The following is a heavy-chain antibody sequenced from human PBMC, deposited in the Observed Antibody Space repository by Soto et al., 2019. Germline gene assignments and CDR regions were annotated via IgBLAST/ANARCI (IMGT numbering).Heavy chain of an antibody. CDR3: ARGRGFCSGGSCRTPNVGGYYYGMDV. V-gene: IGHV1-69*13. D-gene: IGHD2-15*01. J-gene: IGHJ6*02. Sequence: SVKVSCKASGGTFSSYAISWVRQAPGQGIERMGGIIPFFVTANYAQNFQGRFMITADESTSTAYMELSSLRSEDTAVFFCARGRGFCSGGSCRTPNVGGYYYGMDVWGQGTTVTVSS. CDR2: IIPFFVTA. CDR1: GGTFSSYA.